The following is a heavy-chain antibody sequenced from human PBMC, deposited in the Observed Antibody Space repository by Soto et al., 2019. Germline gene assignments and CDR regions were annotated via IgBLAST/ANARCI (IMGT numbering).Heavy chain of an antibody. D-gene: IGHD3-3*01. CDR3: AKLEVTEYYDFWSGPKGDY. Sequence: GGSLRLSCAASGFTFSSYAMSWVRQAPGKGLEWVSAISGSGGSTYYADSVKGRFTISRDNSKNTLYLQMNSLRAEDTAVYYCAKLEVTEYYDFWSGPKGDYWGQGTLVTVSS. CDR1: GFTFSSYA. J-gene: IGHJ4*02. V-gene: IGHV3-23*01. CDR2: ISGSGGST.